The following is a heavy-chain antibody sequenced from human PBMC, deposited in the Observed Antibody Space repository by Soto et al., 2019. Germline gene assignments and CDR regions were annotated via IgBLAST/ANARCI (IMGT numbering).Heavy chain of an antibody. CDR3: ARSPREAAAGYYYYGMDV. Sequence: QVTLKESGPVLVKPTETLTLTCTVSGFSLSNARMGVSWIRQPPGKALEWLAHIFSNDEKSYSTSLKSRLTTSKDTTKSQVVLPTTNMDPVDTATYYCARSPREAAAGYYYYGMDVWGQGTTVTVSS. CDR1: GFSLSNARMG. V-gene: IGHV2-26*01. J-gene: IGHJ6*02. CDR2: IFSNDEK. D-gene: IGHD6-13*01.